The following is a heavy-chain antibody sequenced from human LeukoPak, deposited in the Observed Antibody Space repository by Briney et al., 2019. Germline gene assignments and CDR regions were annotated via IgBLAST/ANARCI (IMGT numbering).Heavy chain of an antibody. CDR3: ARAPVTMVRGVIIADAFDI. Sequence: SETLSLTCTVSGGSISSYYWSWIRQHPGKGLEWIGYIYYSGSTYYNPSLKSRVTISVDTSKNQFSLKLSSVTAADTAVYYCARAPVTMVRGVIIADAFDIWGQGTMVTVSS. J-gene: IGHJ3*02. D-gene: IGHD3-10*01. V-gene: IGHV4-59*06. CDR2: IYYSGST. CDR1: GGSISSYY.